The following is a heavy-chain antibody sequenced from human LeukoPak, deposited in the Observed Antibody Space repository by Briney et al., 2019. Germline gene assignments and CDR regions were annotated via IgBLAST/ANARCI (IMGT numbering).Heavy chain of an antibody. D-gene: IGHD3-3*01. CDR2: ISSTGSYI. CDR3: ARGGTPITIFGVVPYFDY. Sequence: GGSLRLSCAASGFSFSRDSMNWVRQAPGKGLEWVSSISSTGSYIYYTDSVKGRFTISRDNAKNSLYLQMNSLRAEDTAVYYCARGGTPITIFGVVPYFDYWGQGTLVTVSS. CDR1: GFSFSRDS. V-gene: IGHV3-21*01. J-gene: IGHJ4*02.